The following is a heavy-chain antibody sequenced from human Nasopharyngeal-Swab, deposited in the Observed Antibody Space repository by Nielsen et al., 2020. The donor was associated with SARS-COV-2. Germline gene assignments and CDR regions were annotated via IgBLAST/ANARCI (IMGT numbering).Heavy chain of an antibody. D-gene: IGHD5-12*01. CDR3: ARDDEDSGYDFDY. V-gene: IGHV3-48*02. J-gene: IGHJ4*02. CDR2: ISGNSRAI. CDR1: GFTFSRYA. Sequence: GGSRRLYCAASGFTFSRYAMNWVRQATGKGLEWISYISGNSRAIFYADSVKGRFTISRDNAENSVYLQMKSLRDEDTAMYYCARDDEDSGYDFDYWGQGTLVTVSS.